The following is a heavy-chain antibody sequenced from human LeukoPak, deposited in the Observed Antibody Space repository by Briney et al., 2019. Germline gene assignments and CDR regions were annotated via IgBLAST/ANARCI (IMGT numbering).Heavy chain of an antibody. CDR3: AKDVAPCWFDP. V-gene: IGHV3-21*04. D-gene: IGHD2-15*01. Sequence: PGGSLRLSCAASGFTFSSYSMNWVRQAPGKGLEWVSSISSSSSYIYYADSVKGRFTISRDNSKNTLYLQMNSLRAEDTAVYYCAKDVAPCWFDPWGQGTLVTVSS. CDR2: ISSSSSYI. CDR1: GFTFSSYS. J-gene: IGHJ5*02.